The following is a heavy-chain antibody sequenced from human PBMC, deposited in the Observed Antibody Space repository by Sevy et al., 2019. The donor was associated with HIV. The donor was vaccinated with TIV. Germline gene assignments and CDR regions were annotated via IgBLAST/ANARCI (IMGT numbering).Heavy chain of an antibody. CDR3: AREGSRYDTYYYYYGMDV. CDR2: IKQDGSEK. J-gene: IGHJ6*02. D-gene: IGHD5-12*01. V-gene: IGHV3-7*01. Sequence: GSLRLSCAASGFTFNSYWMSWVRQAPGKGLEWVANIKQDGSEKYYVDSVKARFTISRDNSQNSLFLQMNTLRAEDTAVYYCAREGSRYDTYYYYYGMDVWGQGTTVTVSS. CDR1: GFTFNSYW.